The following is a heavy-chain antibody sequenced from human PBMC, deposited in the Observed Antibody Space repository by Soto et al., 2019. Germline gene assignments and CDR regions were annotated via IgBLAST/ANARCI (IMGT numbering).Heavy chain of an antibody. Sequence: QVQLVQSGAEVKKPGASVKVSCKASGYTFTSYGISWVRQAPGQGLEWMGWISAYNGNTNYAQKLQGRVTMTTDTSTSTAYMELRGLRSDYTAVYYCARDKIVVVPAAMGYWGHVTLVTVSS. D-gene: IGHD2-2*01. CDR2: ISAYNGNT. CDR3: ARDKIVVVPAAMGY. J-gene: IGHJ4*01. V-gene: IGHV1-18*01. CDR1: GYTFTSYG.